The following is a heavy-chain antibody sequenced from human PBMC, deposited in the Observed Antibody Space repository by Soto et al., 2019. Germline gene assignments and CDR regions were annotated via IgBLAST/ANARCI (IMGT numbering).Heavy chain of an antibody. CDR2: IIPIFGTA. CDR1: GSTFNSYA. CDR3: ARGGRFCDLDY. J-gene: IGHJ4*02. Sequence: VQLVQSGAEVKKPGSSVKVSCKASGSTFNSYAISWVRQAPGQGLEWMGGIIPIFGTANYAQKFQGRVTITADESTSPAYMELSSLRSEDTAVYYCARGGRFCDLDYWGQGTLVTVSS. D-gene: IGHD3-3*01. V-gene: IGHV1-69*12.